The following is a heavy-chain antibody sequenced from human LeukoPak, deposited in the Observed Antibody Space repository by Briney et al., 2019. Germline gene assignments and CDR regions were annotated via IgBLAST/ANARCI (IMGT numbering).Heavy chain of an antibody. CDR2: INHSGST. CDR1: GGSFSGYY. CDR3: ARVGYCSSTSCYGFDY. Sequence: PSETLSLTCAVYGGSFSGYYWSWIRQPPGKGLEWIGEINHSGSTNYNPSLKSRVTISVDTSKNQFSLKLSSETAADTAVYYCARVGYCSSTSCYGFDYWGQGTLVTVSS. J-gene: IGHJ4*02. D-gene: IGHD2-2*01. V-gene: IGHV4-34*01.